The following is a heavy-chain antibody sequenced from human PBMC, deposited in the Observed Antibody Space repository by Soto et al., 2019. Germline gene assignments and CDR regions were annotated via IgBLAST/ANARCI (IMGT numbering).Heavy chain of an antibody. CDR1: GFTFSSYA. V-gene: IGHV3-23*01. CDR3: AKREGVLVPAAQGGDDY. J-gene: IGHJ4*02. Sequence: EVQLLESGGGLVQPGGSLRLSCAASGFTFSSYAMSWVRQAPGKGLEWVSAISGSGGSTYYADSVKGRFTISRDNSKNTLYLQMNSLRAEDTAVYYCAKREGVLVPAAQGGDDYWGQGTLVTVSS. CDR2: ISGSGGST. D-gene: IGHD2-2*01.